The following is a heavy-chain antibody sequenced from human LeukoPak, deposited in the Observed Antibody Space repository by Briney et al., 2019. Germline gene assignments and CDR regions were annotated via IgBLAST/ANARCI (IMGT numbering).Heavy chain of an antibody. CDR3: AKDKPDSSGWAQCFDS. J-gene: IGHJ4*02. Sequence: PGRSLRLSCAASGFTFDDYAMHWVRQAPGKGLEWVSGISWNSGSIGYADSVKGRFTISRDNAKNSLYLQMNSLRAEDTALYYCAKDKPDSSGWAQCFDSWGQGTLVTVSS. CDR2: ISWNSGSI. V-gene: IGHV3-9*01. D-gene: IGHD6-19*01. CDR1: GFTFDDYA.